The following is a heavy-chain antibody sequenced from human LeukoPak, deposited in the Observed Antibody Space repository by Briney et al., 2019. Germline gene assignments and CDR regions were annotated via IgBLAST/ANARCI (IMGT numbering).Heavy chain of an antibody. V-gene: IGHV3-30*18. CDR2: ISYDGSNK. CDR3: AKRWLVQYFQH. CDR1: GFTFSGYG. J-gene: IGHJ1*01. Sequence: GRSLRLSCAASGFTFSGYGMHWVRQAPGKGLEWVAVISYDGSNKYYADFVKGRFTISRDNSKNTLYLQMNSLRAEDTAVYYCAKRWLVQYFQHWGQGTLVTVSS. D-gene: IGHD6-19*01.